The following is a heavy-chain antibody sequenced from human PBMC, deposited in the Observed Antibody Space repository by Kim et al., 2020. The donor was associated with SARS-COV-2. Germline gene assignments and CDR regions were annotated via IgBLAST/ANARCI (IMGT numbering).Heavy chain of an antibody. CDR2: ISSSSSYI. Sequence: GGSLRLSCAASGFTFSSYSMNWVRQAPGKGLEWVSSISSSSSYIYYADSVKGRFTISRDNAKNSLYLQMNSLRAEDTAVYYCARDWGLSSGLPYLGYWGQGTLVTVSS. D-gene: IGHD3-22*01. CDR3: ARDWGLSSGLPYLGY. CDR1: GFTFSSYS. V-gene: IGHV3-21*01. J-gene: IGHJ4*02.